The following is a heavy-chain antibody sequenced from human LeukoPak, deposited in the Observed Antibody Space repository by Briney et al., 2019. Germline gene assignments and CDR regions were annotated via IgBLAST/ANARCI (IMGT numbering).Heavy chain of an antibody. CDR1: GFTFSSYW. Sequence: GGSLRLSCAASGFTFSSYWMHWVRQAPGKGLVWVSRIDSDGSNTNYSDSVKGRFTISRDNSKNTLYLQMNSLRAEDTAVYYCATPGPRRITIPFDYWGQGTLVTVSS. J-gene: IGHJ4*02. CDR2: IDSDGSNT. D-gene: IGHD3-3*01. V-gene: IGHV3-74*01. CDR3: ATPGPRRITIPFDY.